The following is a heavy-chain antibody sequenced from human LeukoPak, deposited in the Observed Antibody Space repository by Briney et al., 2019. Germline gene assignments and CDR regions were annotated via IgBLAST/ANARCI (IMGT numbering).Heavy chain of an antibody. V-gene: IGHV1-18*01. J-gene: IGHJ5*02. CDR1: GYTFTSYG. D-gene: IGHD2-2*01. Sequence: ASVKVSCKASGYTFTSYGISWVRQAPAQGLEWMGWISAYNGNTNYAQKLQGRVTMTTDTSTSTAYMELRSLRSDDTAVYYCARDAIIPAAIKPWFDPWGQGTLVTVSS. CDR3: ARDAIIPAAIKPWFDP. CDR2: ISAYNGNT.